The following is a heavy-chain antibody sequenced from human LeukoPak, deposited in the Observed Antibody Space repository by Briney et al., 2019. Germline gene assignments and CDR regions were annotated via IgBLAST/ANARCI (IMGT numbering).Heavy chain of an antibody. Sequence: SVKVSCKASGGTFSSYAISWVRQAPGQGLEWMGGIIPIFGTANYAQKFQGRVTITADESTSTAYMELSSLRSEDTAVYYCAREEQAYYDRSGYAPFDYWGQGTLVTVSS. D-gene: IGHD3-22*01. J-gene: IGHJ4*02. CDR3: AREEQAYYDRSGYAPFDY. V-gene: IGHV1-69*13. CDR2: IIPIFGTA. CDR1: GGTFSSYA.